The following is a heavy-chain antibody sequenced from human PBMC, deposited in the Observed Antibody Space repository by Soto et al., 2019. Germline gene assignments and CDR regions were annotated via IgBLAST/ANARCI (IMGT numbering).Heavy chain of an antibody. Sequence: PGGSLRLSCAASGFTFSNAWMTWVRQAPGKGLEWVGRINRKTDGGTTGYAAPVRGRFTISRDDSKNTLYLQMNSLRAEDTAVYYCAKDWDIVVVPAVIDYWGQGTLVTVSS. CDR1: GFTFSNAW. CDR3: AKDWDIVVVPAVIDY. CDR2: INRKTDGGTT. D-gene: IGHD2-2*01. V-gene: IGHV3-15*01. J-gene: IGHJ4*02.